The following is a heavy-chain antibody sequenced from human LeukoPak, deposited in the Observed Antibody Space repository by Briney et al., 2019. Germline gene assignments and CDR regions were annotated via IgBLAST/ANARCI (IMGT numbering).Heavy chain of an antibody. D-gene: IGHD2-2*01. V-gene: IGHV1-69*05. Sequence: ASVKVSCKASGGTFSSYAISWVRQAPGQGLEWMGGIIPIFGTANYAQKFQGRVTITTEESTSTAYMELSSLRSEDTAVYYCARDLGYCSSTSCSDYWGQGTLVTVSS. CDR1: GGTFSSYA. CDR2: IIPIFGTA. CDR3: ARDLGYCSSTSCSDY. J-gene: IGHJ4*02.